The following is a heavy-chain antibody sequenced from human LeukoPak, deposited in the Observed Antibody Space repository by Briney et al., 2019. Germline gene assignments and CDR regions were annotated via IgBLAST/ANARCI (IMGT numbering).Heavy chain of an antibody. V-gene: IGHV1-69*13. CDR3: ARERVRGVIPPDGGMDV. CDR2: IIPIFGTA. CDR1: GGTFSSDA. Sequence: SVKVSCKASGGTFSSDAISWVRQAPGQGLEWMGGIIPIFGTANYAQKFQGRVTITADESTSTAYMELSSLRSEDTAVYYCARERVRGVIPPDGGMDVWGKGTTVTISS. J-gene: IGHJ6*03. D-gene: IGHD3-10*01.